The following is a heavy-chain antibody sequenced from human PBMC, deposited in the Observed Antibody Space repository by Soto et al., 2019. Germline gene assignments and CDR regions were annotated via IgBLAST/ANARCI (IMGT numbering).Heavy chain of an antibody. CDR1: GFSFSTYA. CDR2: ISFDGEIK. CDR3: ARERDGYRYDY. Sequence: QVQLVESGGGVVQPGRSLRLSCAASGFSFSTYAMHWVRQAPGRGLEWVAVISFDGEIKYYADSVKGRFTISRDSSMKTLYLQMNGLRTDDTALYYCARERDGYRYDYWGQGTLLTVSS. D-gene: IGHD5-12*01. J-gene: IGHJ4*02. V-gene: IGHV3-30*04.